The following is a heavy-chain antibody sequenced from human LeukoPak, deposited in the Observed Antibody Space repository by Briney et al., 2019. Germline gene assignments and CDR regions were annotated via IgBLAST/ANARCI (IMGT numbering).Heavy chain of an antibody. D-gene: IGHD2-2*01. J-gene: IGHJ4*02. V-gene: IGHV3-23*01. CDR3: AKGAYQHIEMGYFDD. Sequence: GWCLSLSCPASGFMFSNFALSWVRQPPGRGLEWVSLNIGSSGDTVYADSVKGRFTISRDMSKNRLYLQMHSLRAEDTALYYCAKGAYQHIEMGYFDDWGQGTLVTVSS. CDR2: NIGSSGDT. CDR1: GFMFSNFA.